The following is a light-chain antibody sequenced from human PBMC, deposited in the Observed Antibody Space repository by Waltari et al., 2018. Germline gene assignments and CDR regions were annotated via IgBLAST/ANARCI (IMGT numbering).Light chain of an antibody. V-gene: IGLV2-23*02. CDR3: CSYALSGAVV. CDR1: PSDGGYYNL. CDR2: EVT. Sequence: QSALTQPASVSGSPGQSITISCTGTPSDGGYYNLVSWYKQHPGKAPKLMIYEVTKRPSGVSDRFSGSKSGHTASLTISGLQAEDEANYYCCSYALSGAVVFGGGTKLTVL. J-gene: IGLJ2*01.